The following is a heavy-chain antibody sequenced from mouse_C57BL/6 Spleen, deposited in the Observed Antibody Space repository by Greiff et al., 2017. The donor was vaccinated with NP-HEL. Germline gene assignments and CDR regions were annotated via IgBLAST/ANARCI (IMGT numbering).Heavy chain of an antibody. Sequence: EVHLVESGGGLVKPGGSLKLSCAASGFTFSSYAMSWVRQTPEKRLEWVATISDGGSYTYYPDNVKGRFTIYRDNAKHNLYLQMSHLKSEDTAMYYCARGLGLFAYWGQGTLVTVSA. CDR3: ARGLGLFAY. V-gene: IGHV5-4*01. D-gene: IGHD4-1*01. CDR1: GFTFSSYA. CDR2: ISDGGSYT. J-gene: IGHJ3*01.